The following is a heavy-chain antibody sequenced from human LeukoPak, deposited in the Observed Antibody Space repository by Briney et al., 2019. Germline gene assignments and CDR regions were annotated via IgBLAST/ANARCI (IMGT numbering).Heavy chain of an antibody. V-gene: IGHV1-69*04. CDR2: IIPILGIA. CDR1: GGTFSRYA. J-gene: IGHJ4*02. CDR3: ARVGSDSSGYYYDY. D-gene: IGHD3-22*01. Sequence: SVKVSCKASGGTFSRYAISWVRQAPGQGLEWMGRIIPILGIANYAQKFQGRVTITADKSTSTAYMELSSLRSEDTAVYYCARVGSDSSGYYYDYWGQGTLVPVSS.